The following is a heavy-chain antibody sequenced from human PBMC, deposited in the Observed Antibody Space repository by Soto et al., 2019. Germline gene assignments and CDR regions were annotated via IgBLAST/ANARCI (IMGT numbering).Heavy chain of an antibody. CDR3: ARGCIAVAGTVDY. V-gene: IGHV3-33*01. J-gene: IGHJ4*02. CDR1: GFTFSSYG. CDR2: K. Sequence: QVQLVESGGGVVQPGRSLRLSCEASGFTFSSYGMHWVRQAPGKGLEWVAVKYYADSVKGRFTISRDNSKNTLYLQMNSLRAEDTAVYYCARGCIAVAGTVDYWGQGTLVTVSS. D-gene: IGHD6-19*01.